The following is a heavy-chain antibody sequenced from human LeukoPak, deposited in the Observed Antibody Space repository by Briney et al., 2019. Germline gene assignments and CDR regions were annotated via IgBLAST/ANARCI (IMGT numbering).Heavy chain of an antibody. J-gene: IGHJ6*03. CDR2: IYTTGST. CDR3: ARLRYYGSGSYGYMDV. D-gene: IGHD3-10*01. Sequence: SETLSLTCTVSGGSISSYYWTWIRQPAGKGLEWIGRIYTTGSTNYNPSLNSRVTMSVDTSKNQFSLKLSSVTAADTAVYYCARLRYYGSGSYGYMDVWGKGTTVTVSS. CDR1: GGSISSYY. V-gene: IGHV4-4*07.